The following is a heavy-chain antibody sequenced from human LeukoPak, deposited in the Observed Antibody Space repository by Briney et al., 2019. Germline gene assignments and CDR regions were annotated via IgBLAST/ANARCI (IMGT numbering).Heavy chain of an antibody. D-gene: IGHD3-16*02. Sequence: ASVKVSCKVSGYTLTELSMHWVRQAPGKGLEWMGGFDPEDGETIYAQKFQGRVTMTEDTSTDTAYMELSSLRSEDTAVYYCATATGIMITFGRVIRPRLPDYWGQGTLVTVSS. V-gene: IGHV1-24*01. CDR2: FDPEDGET. J-gene: IGHJ4*02. CDR3: ATATGIMITFGRVIRPRLPDY. CDR1: GYTLTELS.